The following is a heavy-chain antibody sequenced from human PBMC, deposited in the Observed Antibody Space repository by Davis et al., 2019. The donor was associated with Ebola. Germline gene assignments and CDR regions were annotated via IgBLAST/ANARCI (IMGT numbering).Heavy chain of an antibody. V-gene: IGHV3-64*01. CDR2: ITSNGDIT. CDR1: GFTFSNYG. J-gene: IGHJ4*02. D-gene: IGHD3-22*01. CDR3: VY. Sequence: GGSLRLSCAASGFTFSNYGMHWVRQAPGKGLEYVSAITSNGDITFYASSVKGRFTISRDNSKNTVYYCARDVGPERIILMPGVYWGRGTLVTVSS.